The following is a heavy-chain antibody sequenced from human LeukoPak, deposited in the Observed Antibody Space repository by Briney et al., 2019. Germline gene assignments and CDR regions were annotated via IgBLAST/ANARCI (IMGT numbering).Heavy chain of an antibody. V-gene: IGHV4-59*01. CDR3: ARPRRDGYNYEAFDI. CDR2: IYYSGST. CDR1: GGSISSYY. D-gene: IGHD5-24*01. Sequence: SETLSLTCTVSGGSISSYYWSWIRQPPGKGLEWIGYIYYSGSTNCNPSLKSRVTISVDTSKNHFSLNLTSVTAADTAVYYCARPRRDGYNYEAFDIWGQGTLVTVSS. J-gene: IGHJ3*02.